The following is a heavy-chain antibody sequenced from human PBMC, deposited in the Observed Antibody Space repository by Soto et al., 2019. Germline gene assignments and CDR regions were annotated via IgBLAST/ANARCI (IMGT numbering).Heavy chain of an antibody. J-gene: IGHJ3*02. CDR1: GGSISSYY. Sequence: SETLSLTCTVSGGSISSYYWSWIRQPAGKGLEWIGRIYTSGSTNYNPSLKSRVTMSVDTSKNQFSLKLSSVTAADTAVYYCARAAGYYDSSGYYRDEYAFDIRGQGTVVTVSS. CDR3: ARAAGYYDSSGYYRDEYAFDI. CDR2: IYTSGST. D-gene: IGHD3-22*01. V-gene: IGHV4-4*07.